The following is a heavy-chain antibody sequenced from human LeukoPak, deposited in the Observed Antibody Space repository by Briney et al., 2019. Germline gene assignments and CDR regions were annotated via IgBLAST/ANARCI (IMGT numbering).Heavy chain of an antibody. J-gene: IGHJ3*02. D-gene: IGHD3-10*01. CDR3: TRVWYYGSGSYDAFDI. Sequence: GGSLRLSCTASGFTFGDYAMSWVRQAPGKGLEWVGFIRSKAYGGTTEYAASVKGRFTISRDDSESIAYLQMNSLKTEDTAVYYCTRVWYYGSGSYDAFDIWGQGTMVTVSS. CDR2: IRSKAYGGTT. CDR1: GFTFGDYA. V-gene: IGHV3-49*04.